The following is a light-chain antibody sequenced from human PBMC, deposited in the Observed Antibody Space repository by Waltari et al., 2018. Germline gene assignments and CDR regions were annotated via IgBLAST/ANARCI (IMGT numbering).Light chain of an antibody. CDR1: SSTIGNNF. Sequence: QSALTQPPSVSASPGQQVPIPFSGSSSTIGNNFVPWYQQLPGTAPKLLIYDNNKRPSGIPDRFSGSKSGTSATLGITGLQTGDEADYYCGTWDSSLSAGLFGGGTKLTVL. CDR2: DNN. CDR3: GTWDSSLSAGL. J-gene: IGLJ2*01. V-gene: IGLV1-51*01.